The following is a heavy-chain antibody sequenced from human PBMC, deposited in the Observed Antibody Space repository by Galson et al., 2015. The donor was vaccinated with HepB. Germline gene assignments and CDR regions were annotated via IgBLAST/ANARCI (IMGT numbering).Heavy chain of an antibody. J-gene: IGHJ4*02. CDR1: GFTFSSYG. D-gene: IGHD4-23*01. Sequence: SLRLSCAASGFTFSSYGMHWVRQAPGKGLEWVAVISYDGSNKYYADSVKGRFTISRDNSKNTLYLQMNSLRAEDTAVYYCAKGRGRGKSPWYFDYWGQGTLVTVSS. CDR2: ISYDGSNK. CDR3: AKGRGRGKSPWYFDY. V-gene: IGHV3-30*18.